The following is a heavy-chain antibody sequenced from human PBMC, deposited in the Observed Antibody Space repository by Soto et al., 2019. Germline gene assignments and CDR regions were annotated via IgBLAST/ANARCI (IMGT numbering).Heavy chain of an antibody. D-gene: IGHD3-10*01. Sequence: QVQLVQSGAEVKKPGASVKVSCKASGYTFTSYAMHWVRQAPGQRLEWMGWINAGNGNTKYSQKFQVRVTVTRDTSASTAYTELGTLRSEDTAVYCCSRGSGLNWFDTWGQGPLVTVSS. CDR2: INAGNGNT. V-gene: IGHV1-3*01. J-gene: IGHJ5*02. CDR3: SRGSGLNWFDT. CDR1: GYTFTSYA.